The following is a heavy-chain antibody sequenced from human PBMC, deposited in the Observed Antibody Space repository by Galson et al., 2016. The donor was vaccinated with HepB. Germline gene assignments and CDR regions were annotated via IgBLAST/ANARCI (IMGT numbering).Heavy chain of an antibody. D-gene: IGHD5-18*01. J-gene: IGHJ4*02. CDR1: GGSFSGYP. V-gene: IGHV4-34*09. CDR2: IHYSGST. CDR3: ARDKNERGYSYGHFDY. Sequence: TLSLTCAVFGGSFSGYPWSWIRQPPGKGLEWIGYIHYSGSTYYNPSLESRVSISVDTSKNQFSLKLSSVTAADTAVYYCARDKNERGYSYGHFDYWGQGALVTVSS.